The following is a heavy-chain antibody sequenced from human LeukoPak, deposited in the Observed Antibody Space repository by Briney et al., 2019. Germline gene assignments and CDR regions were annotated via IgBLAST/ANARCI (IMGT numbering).Heavy chain of an antibody. V-gene: IGHV3-73*01. D-gene: IGHD1-26*01. CDR2: IDKKDKGYATAT. CDR1: GFTFSGFA. CDR3: TRDSRTYNWFDP. J-gene: IGHJ5*02. Sequence: GGSLRLSCAAYGFTFSGFAIHWVRQSSGKRLEWVGQIDKKDKGYATATAYAASVKGRFTISRDDSINTAYLQMKSLKTEDTALYYCTRDSRTYNWFDPWGQGTLVTVSS.